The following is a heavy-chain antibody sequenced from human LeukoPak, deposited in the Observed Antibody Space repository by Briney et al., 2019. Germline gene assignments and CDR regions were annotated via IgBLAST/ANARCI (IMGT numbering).Heavy chain of an antibody. Sequence: SETLSLTCTASGGTISSYYWSWIRQPPGKGLEWVGYIYYTGSTNYNPSFKSRVTISVDKSKNQLSLKLSSVTAEYTAVYFCARHIAAAGLSYYYDMDVWGKGITVTVSS. CDR2: IYYTGST. J-gene: IGHJ6*04. CDR1: GGTISSYY. CDR3: ARHIAAAGLSYYYDMDV. V-gene: IGHV4-59*01. D-gene: IGHD6-13*01.